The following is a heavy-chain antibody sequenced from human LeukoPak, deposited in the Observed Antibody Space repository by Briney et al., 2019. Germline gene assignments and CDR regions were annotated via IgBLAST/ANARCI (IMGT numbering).Heavy chain of an antibody. CDR1: GFTFSSHW. CDR2: VKQDGSEK. D-gene: IGHD6-6*01. J-gene: IGHJ4*02. Sequence: GGSLRLSCAASGFTFSSHWMIWVRQAPGKGLEWVANVKQDGSEKYYVDSVKGRFTISRVNAKNSLYLQMNSLRVEDTAVYYCATGGAAHLFDYWGQGTLVTVSS. V-gene: IGHV3-7*01. CDR3: ATGGAAHLFDY.